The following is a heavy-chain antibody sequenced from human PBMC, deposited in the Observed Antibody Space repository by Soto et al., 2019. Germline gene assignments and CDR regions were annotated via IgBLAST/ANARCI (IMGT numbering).Heavy chain of an antibody. J-gene: IGHJ4*02. CDR2: FYYSGST. CDR3: ATEYCSSTSCYEFASY. Sequence: SETLSLTCTVSGGSISGYYWSWVRQPPGKGLEWIGYFYYSGSTNYNPSLKSRVTISVDTSKNQFSLKLSSVTAADTAVYYCATEYCSSTSCYEFASYWGQGTLVTSPQ. D-gene: IGHD2-2*01. CDR1: GGSISGYY. V-gene: IGHV4-59*08.